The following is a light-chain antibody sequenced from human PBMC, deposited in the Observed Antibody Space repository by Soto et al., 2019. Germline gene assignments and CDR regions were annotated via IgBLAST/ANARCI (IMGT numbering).Light chain of an antibody. CDR2: GAS. Sequence: DIPMTQSPSSLSVSVGDRVTIPCRASQNIYRYLNWYQQRPGRAPILLMYGASSLLSGVPSRFSGSGSGTDFTLTISSLQPEDFATYYCQQSYSSPPTFGGGTKVDIK. CDR3: QQSYSSPPT. CDR1: QNIYRY. V-gene: IGKV1-39*01. J-gene: IGKJ4*01.